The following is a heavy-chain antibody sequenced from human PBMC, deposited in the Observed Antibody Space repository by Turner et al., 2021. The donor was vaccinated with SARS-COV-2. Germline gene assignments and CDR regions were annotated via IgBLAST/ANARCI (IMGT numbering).Heavy chain of an antibody. Sequence: QVQLQESGPGLVKPSETLSLTCTVSVGSISSYYWYWIRQPPGKGLEWIGYIYYNGITNYNPSLKSRVTISVATSKKQFSRKLSSVTAGDPAGYYWGGGRGGIVVAWGQGTPVTVSS. CDR1: VGSISSYY. CDR3: GGGRGGIVVA. V-gene: IGHV4-59*01. CDR2: IYYNGIT. D-gene: IGHD6-19*01. J-gene: IGHJ5*02.